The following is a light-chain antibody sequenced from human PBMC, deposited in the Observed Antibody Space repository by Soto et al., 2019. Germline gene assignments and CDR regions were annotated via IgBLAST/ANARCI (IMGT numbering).Light chain of an antibody. CDR2: AVT. V-gene: IGLV1-40*01. J-gene: IGLJ2*01. CDR1: SSNIGADYD. CDR3: QSYDSSLSGSV. Sequence: QSVLTQPPSVSGAPGQRVTITCTGSSSNIGADYDVHWYQQLPGTAPKLLIYAVTNRPSGVPDRFSGSKSVTSASLAITGLQAEDEADYYCQSYDSSLSGSVFGGGTKLTVL.